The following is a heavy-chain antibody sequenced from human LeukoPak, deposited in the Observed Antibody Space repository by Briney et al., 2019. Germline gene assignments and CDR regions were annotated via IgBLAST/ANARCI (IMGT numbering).Heavy chain of an antibody. CDR2: MSPNSGST. V-gene: IGHV1-8*01. Sequence: ASVKVSCKASGYTFTSYDINWVRQATGQGLEWMGWMSPNSGSTGYAQKFQGRVTMTRNTSISTAYMELSSLRSEDTAVYYCARVGRGGWELHLPGYWGQGTLVTVSS. D-gene: IGHD1-26*01. CDR1: GYTFTSYD. CDR3: ARVGRGGWELHLPGY. J-gene: IGHJ4*02.